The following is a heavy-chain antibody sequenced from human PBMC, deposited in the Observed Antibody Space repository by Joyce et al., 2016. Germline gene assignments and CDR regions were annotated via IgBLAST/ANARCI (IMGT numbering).Heavy chain of an antibody. D-gene: IGHD6-13*01. CDR2: RVPIFASP. CDR3: ARQTAGGYFQH. J-gene: IGHJ1*01. V-gene: IGHV1-69*01. CDR1: GGTFRSSS. Sequence: QVQLVQSGAEVKKPESSVKVSCKASGGTFRSSSINWVRQAPGQGLEWMGGRVPIFASPNYAQKFHDRVTITADESTSTAYLEMRSLRSEDTAMYYCARQTAGGYFQHWGQGTLVTVSS.